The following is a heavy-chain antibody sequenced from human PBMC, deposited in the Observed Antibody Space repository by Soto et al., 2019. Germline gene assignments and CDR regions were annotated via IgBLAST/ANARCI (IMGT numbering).Heavy chain of an antibody. CDR2: IFSNDEK. CDR1: GFSLSNARMG. J-gene: IGHJ5*02. Sequence: GPTLVNPTETLTLTCTVSGFSLSNARMGVSWIRQPPGKALEWLAHIFSNDEKSYSTSLKSRLTISKDTSKSQVVLTMTNMDPVEKATYYCGRIRRGRYCSSTSCYTGWFDPWGQGTMVTVYS. CDR3: GRIRRGRYCSSTSCYTGWFDP. V-gene: IGHV2-26*01. D-gene: IGHD2-2*02.